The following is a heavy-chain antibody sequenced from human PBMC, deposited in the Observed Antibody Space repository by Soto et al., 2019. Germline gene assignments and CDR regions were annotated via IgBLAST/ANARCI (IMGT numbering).Heavy chain of an antibody. CDR1: GFTFSSYW. J-gene: IGHJ6*02. CDR2: IKQDGSEK. D-gene: IGHD3-22*01. Sequence: HPGGSLRLSCAASGFTFSSYWMSWVRKAPGKGLEWVANIKQDGSEKYNVDSVKGRFTISRDNAKNSLYLQMNNLTAEDTAVYYCARGGSGYYYSDYYAMDVWGQGTTVTVSS. CDR3: ARGGSGYYYSDYYAMDV. V-gene: IGHV3-7*01.